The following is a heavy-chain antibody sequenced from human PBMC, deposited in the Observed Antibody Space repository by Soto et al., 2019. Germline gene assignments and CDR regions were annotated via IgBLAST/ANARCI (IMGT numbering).Heavy chain of an antibody. Sequence: QVQLVESGGGLVKPGGSLRLSCVASGFTFSDHYMTWIRQAPGKGLEWLSFISTSSSYTNYADSVKGRFTISRDNAMNPLCRQMNSLRAEDTAVYYCARLRLTGYFDYWGQGTLVTVSS. CDR1: GFTFSDHY. CDR2: ISTSSSYT. CDR3: ARLRLTGYFDY. V-gene: IGHV3-11*05. J-gene: IGHJ4*02.